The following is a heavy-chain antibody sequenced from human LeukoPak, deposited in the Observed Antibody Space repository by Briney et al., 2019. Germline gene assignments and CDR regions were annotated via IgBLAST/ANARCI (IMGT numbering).Heavy chain of an antibody. CDR1: GGSINNYY. CDR2: IYYSGTT. Sequence: SETLSLTCTVSGGSINNYYWSWIRQPPGKGLEWIGYIYYSGTTNHNPSLKSRVTISVDTSKNQFSLKLSSVTAADTAVYYCARKYYYMDVWGKGTTVTVSS. CDR3: ARKYYYMDV. J-gene: IGHJ6*03. V-gene: IGHV4-59*01.